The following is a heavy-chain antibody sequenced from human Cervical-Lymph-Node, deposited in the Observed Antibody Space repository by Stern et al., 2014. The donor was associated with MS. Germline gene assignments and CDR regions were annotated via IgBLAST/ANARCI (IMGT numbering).Heavy chain of an antibody. CDR1: GGTFISSYA. Sequence: VQLVESGAEVKKPGSSVNVSCKASGGTFISSYAITWMRQAPGQGLEWMGRIIPILGLPNYAQKFQGRVTFTADTSTSTTYMELSSLTSEDTAVYYCARGVVSNRAAATQHNLSDPWGQGTLVTVSS. J-gene: IGHJ5*02. CDR2: IIPILGLP. D-gene: IGHD2-15*01. V-gene: IGHV1-69*09. CDR3: ARGVVSNRAAATQHNLSDP.